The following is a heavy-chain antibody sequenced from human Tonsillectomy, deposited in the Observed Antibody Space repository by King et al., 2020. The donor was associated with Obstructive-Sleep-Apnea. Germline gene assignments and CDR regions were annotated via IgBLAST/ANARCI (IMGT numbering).Heavy chain of an antibody. CDR3: ARGKGGYCSGGSCPRGMDV. Sequence: VQLQQWGAGLLKPSETLSLTCAVYGGSFSGYYWSWIRQPPGKGLVWSGEINHSGSTNYNPSLKSRVTISVDTSKNQFSLKLSSVTAADTAVYYCARGKGGYCSGGSCPRGMDVWGQGTTVTVSS. CDR2: INHSGST. V-gene: IGHV4-34*01. CDR1: GGSFSGYY. J-gene: IGHJ6*02. D-gene: IGHD2-15*01.